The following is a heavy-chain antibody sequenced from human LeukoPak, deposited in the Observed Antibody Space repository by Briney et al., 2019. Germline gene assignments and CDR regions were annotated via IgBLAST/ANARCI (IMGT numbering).Heavy chain of an antibody. CDR3: ARETPYYYDSSGYYY. V-gene: IGHV4-30-4*01. J-gene: IGHJ4*02. Sequence: PSETLSLTCTVPGGSISSGDYYWSWIRQPPGKGLEWIGYIYYSGSTYYNPSLKSRVTISVDTSKNQFSLKLSSVTAADTAVYYCARETPYYYDSSGYYYWGQGTLVTVSS. CDR2: IYYSGST. CDR1: GGSISSGDYY. D-gene: IGHD3-22*01.